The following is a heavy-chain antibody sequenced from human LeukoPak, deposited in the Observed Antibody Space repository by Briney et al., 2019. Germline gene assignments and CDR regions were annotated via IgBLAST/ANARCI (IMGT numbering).Heavy chain of an antibody. CDR2: IYYSGST. V-gene: IGHV4-39*01. Sequence: SETLSLTCTVSGGSISSSSYYWGWIRQPPGKGLEWIGSIYYSGSTYYNPSLKSRVTISVDTSKNQFSLKLSSVTAADTAVYYCARRAGPTQRYNWFDPWGQGTLVTVSS. CDR1: GGSISSSSYY. CDR3: ARRAGPTQRYNWFDP. J-gene: IGHJ5*02.